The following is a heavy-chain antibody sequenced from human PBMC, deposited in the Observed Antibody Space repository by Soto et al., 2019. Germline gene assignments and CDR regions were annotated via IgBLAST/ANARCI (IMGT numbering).Heavy chain of an antibody. V-gene: IGHV3-23*01. CDR1: GLTFSSYA. J-gene: IGHJ4*02. CDR3: AKTAEAVAGTVYGY. CDR2: IGGGGGST. Sequence: GGSLRLSCAASGLTFSSYAMGWVRKAPGKGLEWVSAIGGGGGSTFYPDSVRGRFTISRDNSKKTLYLQMNSLRAEDSALYYCAKTAEAVAGTVYGYWGPGTLVTVSS. D-gene: IGHD6-19*01.